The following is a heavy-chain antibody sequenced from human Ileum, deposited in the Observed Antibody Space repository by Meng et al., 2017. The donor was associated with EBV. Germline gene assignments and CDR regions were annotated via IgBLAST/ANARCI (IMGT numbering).Heavy chain of an antibody. D-gene: IGHD3-10*01. V-gene: IGHV2-5*02. J-gene: IGHJ4*02. CDR1: GFSLNTGGMA. CDR3: ARRSFAAGSPDY. CDR2: IYWDDDK. Sequence: QITLKESGPTPVKPTQTLTLTCTFSGFSLNTGGMAVSWIRQPPGKALEWLALIYWDDDKRYSPSLKTRLTITKDTSKNQVVLTMTNMDPVDTATYYCARRSFAAGSPDYWGQGTLVTVSS.